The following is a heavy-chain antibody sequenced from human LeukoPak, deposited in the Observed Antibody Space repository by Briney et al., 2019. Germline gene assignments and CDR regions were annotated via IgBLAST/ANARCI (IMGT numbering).Heavy chain of an antibody. CDR3: AIVYCSSTSCYDAFDI. Sequence: ASVKVSCKASGYTFTGYYMHWVRQAPGQGLEWMGWINPNSGGTNYAQKFQCSVTMTRDTSISTAYMALSRLRSDATAVYYCAIVYCSSTSCYDAFDIWGQGTMVTVSS. CDR2: INPNSGGT. D-gene: IGHD2-2*01. CDR1: GYTFTGYY. V-gene: IGHV1-2*04. J-gene: IGHJ3*02.